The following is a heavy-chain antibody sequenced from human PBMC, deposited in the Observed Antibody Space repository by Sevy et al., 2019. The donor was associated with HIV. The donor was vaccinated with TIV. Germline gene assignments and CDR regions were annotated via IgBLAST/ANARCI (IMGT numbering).Heavy chain of an antibody. J-gene: IGHJ6*02. D-gene: IGHD6-13*01. CDR3: ARWGTAAGTVYGMDV. CDR2: IWYDGSNK. V-gene: IGHV3-33*01. CDR1: GFTFSSYG. Sequence: GGSLRLSCAASGFTFSSYGMHWVRQAPGKGLEWVAVIWYDGSNKYYADSVKGRFTISRDNSKNTLYLQMNSLRAEDTAVYYCARWGTAAGTVYGMDVWGQGTTVTVSS.